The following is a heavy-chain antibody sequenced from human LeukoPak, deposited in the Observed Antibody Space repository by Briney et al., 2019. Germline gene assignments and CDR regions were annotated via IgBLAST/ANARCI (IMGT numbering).Heavy chain of an antibody. CDR2: ITRSSYI. V-gene: IGHV3-21*04. J-gene: IGHJ5*02. CDR3: ARDDLLHRNWFDP. D-gene: IGHD3-22*01. CDR1: GFTFSSYS. Sequence: GGSLRLSCVASGFTFSSYSMNWVRQAPGKGLEWVSSITRSSYIYYADSVKGRFTISRDNAKNSLYLQMNSLRVEDTAFYYCARDDLLHRNWFDPWGQGTLVTVSS.